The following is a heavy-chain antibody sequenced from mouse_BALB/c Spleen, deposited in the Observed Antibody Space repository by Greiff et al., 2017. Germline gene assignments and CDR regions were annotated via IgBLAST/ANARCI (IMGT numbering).Heavy chain of an antibody. Sequence: EVMLVESGGGLVQPGGSLKLSCAASGFTFSSYGMSWVRQTPDKRLELVATINSNGGSTYYPDSVKGRFTISRDNAKNTLYLQMSSLKSEDTAMYYGARDRNDEAWFAYWGQGTLVTVSA. CDR2: INSNGGST. V-gene: IGHV5-6-3*01. CDR1: GFTFSSYG. CDR3: ARDRNDEAWFAY. J-gene: IGHJ3*01.